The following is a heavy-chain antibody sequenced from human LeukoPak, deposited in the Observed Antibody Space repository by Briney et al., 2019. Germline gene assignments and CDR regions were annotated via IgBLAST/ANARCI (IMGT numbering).Heavy chain of an antibody. CDR2: ISWDGGST. CDR1: GFTFSSYE. CDR3: AKPRIAAAMGDAFDI. V-gene: IGHV3-43D*03. Sequence: PGGSLRLSCAASGFTFSSYEMNWVRQAPGKGLEWVSLISWDGGSTYYADSVKGRFTISRDNSKNSLYLQMNSLRAEDTALYYCAKPRIAAAMGDAFDIWGQGTMVTVSS. J-gene: IGHJ3*02. D-gene: IGHD6-13*01.